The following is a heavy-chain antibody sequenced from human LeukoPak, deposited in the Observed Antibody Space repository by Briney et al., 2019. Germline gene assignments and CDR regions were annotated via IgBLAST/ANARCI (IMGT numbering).Heavy chain of an antibody. CDR3: ARHRRAVAGHEGGYFDY. CDR2: IYYSGST. J-gene: IGHJ4*02. D-gene: IGHD6-19*01. V-gene: IGHV4-59*05. CDR1: GGSVSSYY. Sequence: SETLSLTCTVSGGSVSSYYWSWIRQPPGKGLEWIGSIYYSGSTYYNPSLKSRVTISVDTSKNQFSLKLSSVTAADTAVYYCARHRRAVAGHEGGYFDYWGQGTLVTVSS.